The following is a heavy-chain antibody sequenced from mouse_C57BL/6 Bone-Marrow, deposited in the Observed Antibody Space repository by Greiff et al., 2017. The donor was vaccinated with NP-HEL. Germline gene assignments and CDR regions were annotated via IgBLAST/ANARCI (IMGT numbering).Heavy chain of an antibody. Sequence: VQLQQSGAELVRPGASVKLSCTASGFNIKDDYMHWVKQRPEQGLEWIGWIDPENGDTKYASKFQGKATITADTSSNTAYLQLSSLTSEDTAVYYCTTGGYGLFAYWGQGTLVTVSA. CDR1: GFNIKDDY. CDR2: IDPENGDT. V-gene: IGHV14-4*01. J-gene: IGHJ3*01. CDR3: TTGGYGLFAY. D-gene: IGHD1-1*02.